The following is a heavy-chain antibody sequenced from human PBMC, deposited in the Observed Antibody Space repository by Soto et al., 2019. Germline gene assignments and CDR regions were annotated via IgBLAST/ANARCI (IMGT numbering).Heavy chain of an antibody. V-gene: IGHV3-23*01. J-gene: IGHJ4*02. CDR2: MSGSGGNT. D-gene: IGHD2-21*01. Sequence: QPXGCLGHSGAASRFTFRSYAMSGVRQAPGEGLEWGSAMSGSGGNTYYADSVKGRFTISRDNSKNALYLQMNSLRAEDTAVYYCAKDHKDLNFDDYWGQGTLVTVSS. CDR1: RFTFRSYA. CDR3: AKDHKDLNFDDY.